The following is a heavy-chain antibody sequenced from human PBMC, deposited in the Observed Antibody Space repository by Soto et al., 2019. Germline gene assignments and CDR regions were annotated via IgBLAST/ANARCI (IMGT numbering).Heavy chain of an antibody. D-gene: IGHD3-10*01. CDR2: IWYDGSNK. V-gene: IGHV3-33*01. CDR1: GFTFSSYG. CDR3: ARDEGLGVNYYYYGMDV. Sequence: QVQLVESGGGVVQPGRSLRLSCAASGFTFSSYGMHWVRQAPGKGLEWVAVIWYDGSNKYYADSVKGRFTISIDNSKSTLYLQMNSLRAEDTAVYYCARDEGLGVNYYYYGMDVWGQGTTVTVSS. J-gene: IGHJ6*02.